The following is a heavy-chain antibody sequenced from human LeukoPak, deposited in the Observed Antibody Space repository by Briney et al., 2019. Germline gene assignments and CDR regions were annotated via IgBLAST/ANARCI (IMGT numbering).Heavy chain of an antibody. CDR2: ISYDDTNK. CDR3: ARDCSSATCYAALDY. CDR1: GFTFSSYA. J-gene: IGHJ4*02. Sequence: GGSLRLSCAASGFTFSSYAMNWVRQAPGKGLEWVASISYDDTNKAYSDSVKGRFTVSRDKSNNTLYLQMNSLRAEDTGVYYCARDCSSATCYAALDYWGQGTLVTVSS. V-gene: IGHV3-30-3*01. D-gene: IGHD2-2*01.